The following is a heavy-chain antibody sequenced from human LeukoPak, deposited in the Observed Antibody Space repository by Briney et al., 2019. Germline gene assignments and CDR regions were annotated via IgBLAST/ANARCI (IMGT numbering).Heavy chain of an antibody. J-gene: IGHJ4*02. V-gene: IGHV4-59*01. D-gene: IGHD3-3*01. CDR1: GGSISSYY. CDR2: IYYSGST. CDR3: ARARYYDFWSGYPADFDY. Sequence: SETPSLTCTVSGGSISSYYWSWIRQPPGKGLEWIGYIYYSGSTNYNPSLKSRVTISVDTSKNQFSLKLSSVTAADTAVYYCARARYYDFWSGYPADFDYWGQGTLVTVSS.